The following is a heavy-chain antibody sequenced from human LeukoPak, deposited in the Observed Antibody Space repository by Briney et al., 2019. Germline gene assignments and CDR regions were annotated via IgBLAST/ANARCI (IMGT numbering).Heavy chain of an antibody. CDR1: GFTFSSYG. CDR3: AKAAPDTAYGMDV. Sequence: SCKASGFTFSSYGMHWVRQAPGKGLEWVAVISYDGSNKYYADSVKGRFTISRDNSKNTLYLQMNSLRAEDTAVYYCAKAAPDTAYGMDVWGQGTTVTVSS. J-gene: IGHJ6*02. V-gene: IGHV3-30*18. D-gene: IGHD5-18*01. CDR2: ISYDGSNK.